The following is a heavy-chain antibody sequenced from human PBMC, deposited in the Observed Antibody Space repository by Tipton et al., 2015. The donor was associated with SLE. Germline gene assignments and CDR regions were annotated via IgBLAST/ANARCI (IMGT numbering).Heavy chain of an antibody. CDR3: ASLAYPGDY. CDR2: INHSGST. D-gene: IGHD2-2*01. V-gene: IGHV4-34*01. J-gene: IGHJ4*02. Sequence: TLSLTCAVYGGSFSDYFWSWIRQPPGKGLEWIGEINHSGSTYYNPSLKSRVTISVDTSKNQFSLKLSSVTAADTAVYYCASLAYPGDYWGQGTLVTVSS. CDR1: GGSFSDYF.